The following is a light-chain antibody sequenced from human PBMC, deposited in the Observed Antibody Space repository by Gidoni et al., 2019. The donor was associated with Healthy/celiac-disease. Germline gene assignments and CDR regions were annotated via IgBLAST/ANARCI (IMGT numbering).Light chain of an antibody. Sequence: SVLTQPPSASGTPGQRVTISCSGSSSNIGSNTVTWYQQLPGTAPKLPIYSNNQRPSGVPDRFSGSKSGTSASLAISGLQSEDEADYYCAAWDDSLNGWVFGGGTKLTVL. CDR1: SSNIGSNT. CDR3: AAWDDSLNGWV. V-gene: IGLV1-44*01. J-gene: IGLJ3*02. CDR2: SNN.